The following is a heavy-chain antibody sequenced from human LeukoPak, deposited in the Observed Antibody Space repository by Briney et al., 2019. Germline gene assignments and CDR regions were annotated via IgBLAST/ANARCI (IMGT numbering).Heavy chain of an antibody. CDR3: AKVTYGSGTYGAFDY. J-gene: IGHJ4*02. V-gene: IGHV3-23*01. CDR2: ISGSGDNT. D-gene: IGHD3-10*01. CDR1: GFTFSSYE. Sequence: GGSLRLSCAASGFTFSSYEMNWVRQAPGKGLEWVSTISGSGDNTYYADSVKGRFTISRDNSKNTLYLQMNSLRAEDTAVYYCAKVTYGSGTYGAFDYWGQGTLVTVSS.